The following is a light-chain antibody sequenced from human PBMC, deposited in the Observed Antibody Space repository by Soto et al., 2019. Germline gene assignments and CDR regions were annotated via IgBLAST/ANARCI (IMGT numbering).Light chain of an antibody. CDR3: QESKS. V-gene: IGKV1-5*03. Sequence: DIQMTQSPSTLSASVGDRVTITCRASRSISSWLDWYQQKPGKAPKLLIYKASSLESGGPPRFSVSGSGTEFTLSTSSLQPDDCATYYCQESKSFGQWTTLEIK. CDR2: KAS. J-gene: IGKJ1*01. CDR1: RSISSW.